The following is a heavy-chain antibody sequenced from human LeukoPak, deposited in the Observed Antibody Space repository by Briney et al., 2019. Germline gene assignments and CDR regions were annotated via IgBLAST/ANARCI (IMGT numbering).Heavy chain of an antibody. Sequence: GGSLRLSCAASGFTFSSYAMHWVRQAPGKGLEWVAVISYDGSNKYYADSVKGRFTISRDNSKNTLYLQMNSLRAEDTAVYYCAKGAGSLRFLEWLFISRDLDAFDIWGQGTMVTVSS. CDR2: ISYDGSNK. J-gene: IGHJ3*02. D-gene: IGHD3-3*01. CDR1: GFTFSSYA. V-gene: IGHV3-30*04. CDR3: AKGAGSLRFLEWLFISRDLDAFDI.